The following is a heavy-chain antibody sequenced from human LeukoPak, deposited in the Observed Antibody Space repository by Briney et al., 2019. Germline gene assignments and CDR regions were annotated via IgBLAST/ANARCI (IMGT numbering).Heavy chain of an antibody. Sequence: ASVKVSCKAPGGTFSSYAISWVRQAPGQGLEWMGGIIPIFGTANYAQKFQGRVTITADESTSTAYMELSSLRSEDTAVYYCARALVFLTGSPGWFDPWGQGTLVTVSS. D-gene: IGHD3-9*01. V-gene: IGHV1-69*13. CDR3: ARALVFLTGSPGWFDP. J-gene: IGHJ5*02. CDR1: GGTFSSYA. CDR2: IIPIFGTA.